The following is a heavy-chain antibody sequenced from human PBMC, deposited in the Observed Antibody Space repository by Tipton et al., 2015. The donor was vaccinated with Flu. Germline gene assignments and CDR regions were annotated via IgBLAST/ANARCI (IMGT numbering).Heavy chain of an antibody. CDR2: ISSSSSTI. Sequence: SLRLSCAASGFTFSSYSMNWVRQAPGKGLEWVSYISSSSSTIYYADSVKGRFTISRDNAKNSLYLQMNSLRAEDTAVYYCARDPYYYDSSGLRVKYYFDYWGQGTLVTVSS. D-gene: IGHD3-22*01. CDR1: GFTFSSYS. J-gene: IGHJ4*02. CDR3: ARDPYYYDSSGLRVKYYFDY. V-gene: IGHV3-48*04.